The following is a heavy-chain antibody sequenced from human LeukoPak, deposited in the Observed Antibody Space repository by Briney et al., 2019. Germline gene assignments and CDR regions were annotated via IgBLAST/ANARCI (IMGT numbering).Heavy chain of an antibody. CDR1: GFTFSSYS. Sequence: GGSLRLSCAASGFTFSSYSMNWVRQAPGKGLEWVSSISSSSYIYYADSVKGRFTISRDNAKNSLYLQMNSLRAEDTAVYYCARDPYSGSYGNYYYYFMDVWGKGTTVTISS. CDR2: ISSSSYI. V-gene: IGHV3-21*01. J-gene: IGHJ6*03. D-gene: IGHD1-26*01. CDR3: ARDPYSGSYGNYYYYFMDV.